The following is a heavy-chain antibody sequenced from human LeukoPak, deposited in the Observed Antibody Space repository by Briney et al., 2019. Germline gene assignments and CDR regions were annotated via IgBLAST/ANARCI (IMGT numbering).Heavy chain of an antibody. D-gene: IGHD4-17*01. CDR2: IYYSGST. Sequence: SETLSLTCTVSGGSISNYYWSWIRQPPGKRLEWIGYIYYSGSTNYNPSLKSRVTISVDTSKNQFSLKLSSVTAADTAVYYCASETTVTTKTLYWGQGTLVTVSS. CDR1: GGSISNYY. J-gene: IGHJ4*02. CDR3: ASETTVTTKTLY. V-gene: IGHV4-59*08.